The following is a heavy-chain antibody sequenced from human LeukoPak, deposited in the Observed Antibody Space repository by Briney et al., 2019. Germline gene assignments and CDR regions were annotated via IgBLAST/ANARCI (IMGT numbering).Heavy chain of an antibody. CDR3: ARAVLLWFGEFTDSNCFDP. CDR2: IYTSGST. V-gene: IGHV4-4*07. D-gene: IGHD3-10*01. Sequence: SETLSLTCTVSGGSISSYYWSWIRQPAGKGLEWIGRIYTSGSTNYNPSLKSRVTMSVDTSKNQFSLKLSSVTAADTAVYYCARAVLLWFGEFTDSNCFDPWGQETLVTVSS. CDR1: GGSISSYY. J-gene: IGHJ5*02.